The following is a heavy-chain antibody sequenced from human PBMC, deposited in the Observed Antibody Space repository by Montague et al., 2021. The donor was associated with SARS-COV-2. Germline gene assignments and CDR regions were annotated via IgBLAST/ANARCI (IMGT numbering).Heavy chain of an antibody. CDR2: GHSTGGT. CDR3: ARAQNTCFIANCVNYFEV. CDR1: LGCISRCS. D-gene: IGHD1-1*01. J-gene: IGHJ4*02. V-gene: IGHV4-59*01. Sequence: SETLSLTCAGDLGCISRCSWAQIGKSQGKTLDSIGYGHSTGGTKYNPSLKTRVTLSLDTPKKHCSLKLKSVTAADTAVYYCARAQNTCFIANCVNYFEVWGLGALVTGSS.